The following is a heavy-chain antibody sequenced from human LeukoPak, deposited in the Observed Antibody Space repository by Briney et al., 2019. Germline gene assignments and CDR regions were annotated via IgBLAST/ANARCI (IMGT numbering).Heavy chain of an antibody. CDR2: ITASGTAM. Sequence: GGSLRLSCAASGFTFSSYSMNWVRQAPGKGLEWVSHITASGTAMFYADSVKGRFTISRDDAKNSLYLQMNSLRDEDTAVYYCASSGSYRFDYWGQGTLVTVSS. CDR1: GFTFSSYS. J-gene: IGHJ4*02. D-gene: IGHD1-26*01. V-gene: IGHV3-48*02. CDR3: ASSGSYRFDY.